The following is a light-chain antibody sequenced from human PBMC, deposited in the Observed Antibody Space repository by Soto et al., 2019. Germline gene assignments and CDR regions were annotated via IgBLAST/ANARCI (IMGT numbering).Light chain of an antibody. CDR1: QSISVY. J-gene: IGKJ2*01. Sequence: DIQMTQSPSSLSASIGDRVTITCRASQSISVYLNWYQQKPGKAPKSLIYAASSLHSGVPSRFSGSGSGTDFALTISSLHPDDFATYYCQRYNDFQYIFGQGTKLEMK. V-gene: IGKV1-39*01. CDR3: QRYNDFQYI. CDR2: AAS.